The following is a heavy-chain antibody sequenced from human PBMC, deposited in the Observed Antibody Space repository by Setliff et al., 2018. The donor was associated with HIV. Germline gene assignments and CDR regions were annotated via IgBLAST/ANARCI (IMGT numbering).Heavy chain of an antibody. V-gene: IGHV1-69*13. J-gene: IGHJ1*01. CDR3: ATDPGYSSTWYSESFQH. CDR2: IISMFGTA. D-gene: IGHD6-13*01. CDR1: GGTFSRDA. Sequence: ASVKVSCKASGGTFSRDAISWVRQAPGQGLEWMGGIISMFGTANYAQKFQGRVTITADESTNTAYMELSSLRSDDTAMYYCATDPGYSSTWYSESFQHWGQGTVVTVSS.